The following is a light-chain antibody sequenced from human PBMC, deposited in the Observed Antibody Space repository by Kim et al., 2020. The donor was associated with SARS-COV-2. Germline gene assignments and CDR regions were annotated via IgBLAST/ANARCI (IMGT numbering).Light chain of an antibody. V-gene: IGLV3-1*01. J-gene: IGLJ3*02. CDR3: QAWDGSTV. CDR2: QDS. Sequence: SYELTQPPSVSVSPGQTASITCSGDKLGDKYACWYQKKPGQSPVLVIYQDSKRPSGIPERFSGSNSGNTATLTISGTQAMDEADYYCQAWDGSTVFGGGTQLTVL. CDR1: KLGDKY.